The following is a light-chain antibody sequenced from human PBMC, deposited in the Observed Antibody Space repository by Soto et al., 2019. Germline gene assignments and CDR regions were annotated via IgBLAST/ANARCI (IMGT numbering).Light chain of an antibody. Sequence: QSVLTQPASVSGSPGQSITFSCTGSNSDVGGSVYVSWYQQHPGKAPKLMIYEVNNRPSGVSNRFSGSKSGNTASLTISGLQAEDEADYYCSSFTGTSSQYVFGSGTKVTV. J-gene: IGLJ1*01. CDR2: EVN. CDR3: SSFTGTSSQYV. V-gene: IGLV2-14*01. CDR1: NSDVGGSVY.